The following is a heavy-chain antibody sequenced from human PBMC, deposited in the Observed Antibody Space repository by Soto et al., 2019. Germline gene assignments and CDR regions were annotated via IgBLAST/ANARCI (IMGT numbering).Heavy chain of an antibody. Sequence: SETLSLTCTVSGGSISSGGYYWSWIRQHPGKGLEWIGYIYYSGSTYYNPSLKSRVTISVDTSKNQFSLKLSSVTAAGTAVYYCARDRGSSSWYYYYGMDVWGQGTTVTV. J-gene: IGHJ6*02. CDR1: GGSISSGGYY. CDR3: ARDRGSSSWYYYYGMDV. CDR2: IYYSGST. D-gene: IGHD6-13*01. V-gene: IGHV4-31*03.